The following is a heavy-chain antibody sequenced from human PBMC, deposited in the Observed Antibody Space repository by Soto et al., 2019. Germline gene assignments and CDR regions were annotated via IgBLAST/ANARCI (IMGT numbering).Heavy chain of an antibody. CDR3: ARDDYGGTLDY. J-gene: IGHJ4*02. Sequence: RASLKVSCKTSGYTFTSYYMHWVRQAPGQGLEWMGIINPSGGSTSYAQKFQGRVTMTRDTSTSTVYMELSSLRSEDTAVYYCARDDYGGTLDYWGQGTLVTVSS. V-gene: IGHV1-46*01. D-gene: IGHD4-17*01. CDR1: GYTFTSYY. CDR2: INPSGGST.